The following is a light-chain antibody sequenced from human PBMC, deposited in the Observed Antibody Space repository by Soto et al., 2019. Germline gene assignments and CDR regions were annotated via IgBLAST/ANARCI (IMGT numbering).Light chain of an antibody. Sequence: TQPTFTLSSTLRVKISVTSRASQSISSWLAWYQQKPGKAPKLLIYAASSLQSGVPSRFSGSGSGTDFTLTINNLQPDDFATYYCQQANSFLALTFGGGTKVDIK. V-gene: IGKV1-12*01. CDR2: AAS. CDR3: QQANSFLALT. J-gene: IGKJ4*01. CDR1: QSISSW.